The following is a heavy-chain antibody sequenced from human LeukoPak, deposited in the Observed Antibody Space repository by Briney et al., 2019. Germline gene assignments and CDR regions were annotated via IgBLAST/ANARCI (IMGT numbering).Heavy chain of an antibody. V-gene: IGHV4-59*08. Sequence: SETLSLTCTVSGGSISSYYWSWIRQPPGKGLEWIGYIYYSGGTKYNPSLKSRVTISVDTSKNQFSLKLSCVTAADTAVYYCARLGFSNSGSYLAPSDYWGQGTLVTVSS. D-gene: IGHD1-26*01. CDR1: GGSISSYY. CDR3: ARLGFSNSGSYLAPSDY. J-gene: IGHJ4*02. CDR2: IYYSGGT.